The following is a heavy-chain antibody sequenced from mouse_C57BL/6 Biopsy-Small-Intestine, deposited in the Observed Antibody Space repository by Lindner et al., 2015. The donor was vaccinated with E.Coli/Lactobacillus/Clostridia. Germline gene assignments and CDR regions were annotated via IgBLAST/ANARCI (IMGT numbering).Heavy chain of an antibody. CDR3: AKGFEF. Sequence: VQLQESGPVLVKPGTSVKMSCKASGYTFTDYYVNWVKKSHGKSLEWIGAINPDNGFSRFEQKFNDKATLTADKSSSTAYMELHSLTSDDSAVYYCAKGFEFWGQGTALTVSS. J-gene: IGHJ2*01. CDR1: GYTFTDYY. V-gene: IGHV1-19*01. CDR2: INPDNGFS.